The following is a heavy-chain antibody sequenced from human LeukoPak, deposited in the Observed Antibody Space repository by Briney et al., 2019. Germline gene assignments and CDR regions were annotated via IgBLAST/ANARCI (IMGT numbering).Heavy chain of an antibody. D-gene: IGHD2-8*01. CDR1: GFTFSSYW. CDR2: IKQDGSEK. V-gene: IGHV3-7*01. CDR3: ARQIVLMVYAIPSFGFGY. J-gene: IGHJ4*02. Sequence: GGSLRLSCAASGFTFSSYWMSWVRQAPGKGLEWVANIKQDGSEKYYVDSVKGRFTVSRDNAKNSLYLQMNSLRAEDTAVYYCARQIVLMVYAIPSFGFGYWGQGTLVTASS.